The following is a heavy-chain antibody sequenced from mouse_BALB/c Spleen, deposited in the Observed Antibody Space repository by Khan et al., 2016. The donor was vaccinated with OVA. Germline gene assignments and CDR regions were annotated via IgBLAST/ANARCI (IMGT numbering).Heavy chain of an antibody. J-gene: IGHJ3*01. CDR3: ARPSYYGNPWFTY. V-gene: IGHV5-9*02. CDR2: ISGTGIYT. D-gene: IGHD2-10*01. CDR1: GFAFSSYD. Sequence: EVQVVESGGGLVKPGGSLKLSCAPSGFAFSSYDMSWVRQTPEKRLEWVATISGTGIYTYYPDSVKGRFTISRDNARNTLYLQMSSLRSEDTALYYCARPSYYGNPWFTYWGQGTLVTVSA.